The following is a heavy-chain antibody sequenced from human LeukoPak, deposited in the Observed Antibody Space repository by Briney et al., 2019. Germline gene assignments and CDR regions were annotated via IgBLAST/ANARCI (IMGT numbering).Heavy chain of an antibody. CDR3: ARGIVVVVAANDLIDY. J-gene: IGHJ4*02. D-gene: IGHD2-15*01. Sequence: GGSLRLSCAASGFTFSSYAMHWVRQAPGKGLEWVAVISYDGSNKYYADSVKGRFTISRDNSKNTLYLQMNSLRAEDMAVYYCARGIVVVVAANDLIDYWGQGTLVTVSS. V-gene: IGHV3-30*04. CDR1: GFTFSSYA. CDR2: ISYDGSNK.